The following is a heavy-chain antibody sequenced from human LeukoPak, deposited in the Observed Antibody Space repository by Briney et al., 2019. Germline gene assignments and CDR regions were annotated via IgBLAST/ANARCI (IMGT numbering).Heavy chain of an antibody. J-gene: IGHJ4*02. D-gene: IGHD2-21*02. CDR3: ARATELTYCGGDCYLDY. Sequence: GASVKVSCKTSGYTFTISHVTWVRQAPGQGLEWMGWISVYNGNTNYEPELQGRVTMTTDTSTSTAYMELRNLRSDDTAVYYCARATELTYCGGDCYLDYWGQGTLVTVSS. CDR2: ISVYNGNT. CDR1: GYTFTISH. V-gene: IGHV1-18*04.